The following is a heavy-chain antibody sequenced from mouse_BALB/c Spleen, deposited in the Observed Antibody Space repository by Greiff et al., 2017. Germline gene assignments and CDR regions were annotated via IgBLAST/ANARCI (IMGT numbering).Heavy chain of an antibody. CDR2: ISSGGST. CDR1: GFTFSSYA. J-gene: IGHJ4*01. D-gene: IGHD1-1*01. Sequence: EVQGVESGGGLVKPGGSLKLSCAASGFTFSSYAMSWVRQTPEKRLEWVASISSGGSTYYPDSVKGRFTISRDNARNILYLQMSSLRSEDTAMYYCASHYYGSGYAMDYWGQGTSVTVSS. CDR3: ASHYYGSGYAMDY. V-gene: IGHV5-6-5*01.